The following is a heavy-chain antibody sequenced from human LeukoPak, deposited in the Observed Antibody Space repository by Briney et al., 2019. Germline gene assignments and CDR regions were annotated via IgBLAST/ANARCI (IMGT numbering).Heavy chain of an antibody. J-gene: IGHJ4*02. D-gene: IGHD1-26*01. V-gene: IGHV1-46*01. CDR2: INPSGGST. CDR3: ARARYSGSYYVFEVDY. CDR1: GYTFTGYY. Sequence: ASVKVSCKASGYTFTGYYMHWVRQAPGQGLEWMGIINPSGGSTSYAQKFQGRVTMTRDTSTSTVYMELSSLRSEDTAVYYCARARYSGSYYVFEVDYWGQGTLVTVSS.